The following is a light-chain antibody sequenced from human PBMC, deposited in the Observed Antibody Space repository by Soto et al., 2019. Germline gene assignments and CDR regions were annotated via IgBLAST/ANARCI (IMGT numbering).Light chain of an antibody. V-gene: IGLV2-14*02. Sequence: QSALTQPASVSGSPGQSITISCIGTNSDFGTHKFFSWYQHHPGKAPKLIIYEGTTRPSGVSNRFSGSKSGNTASLTISGLQAEDEAEYYCSSYTNINTRACVFGTGTKVTVL. J-gene: IGLJ1*01. CDR3: SSYTNINTRACV. CDR1: NSDFGTHKF. CDR2: EGT.